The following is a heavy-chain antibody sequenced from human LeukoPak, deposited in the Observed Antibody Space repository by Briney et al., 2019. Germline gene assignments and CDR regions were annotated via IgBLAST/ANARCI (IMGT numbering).Heavy chain of an antibody. CDR3: ARDLRYSSGYYLGDTFDI. D-gene: IGHD3-22*01. CDR1: GGSFSGYY. CDR2: IFSTGST. V-gene: IGHV4-59*01. J-gene: IGHJ3*02. Sequence: PSETLSLTCAVYGGSFSGYYWSWIRQPPGKGLEWIGYIFSTGSTNYNPSLKSRVTISLDTSKNQFSLKLSSVTAADTAVYYCARDLRYSSGYYLGDTFDIWGQGTMVTVSS.